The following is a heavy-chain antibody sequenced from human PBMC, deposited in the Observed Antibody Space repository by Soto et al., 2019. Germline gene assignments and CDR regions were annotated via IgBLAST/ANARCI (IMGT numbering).Heavy chain of an antibody. CDR1: GGTFSSYA. CDR2: IIPIFGTA. D-gene: IGHD6-13*01. V-gene: IGHV1-69*01. J-gene: IGHJ6*02. Sequence: QVQLVQSGAEVKKPGSSVKVSCKASGGTFSSYAISWVRQAPGQGLEWMGGIIPIFGTANYAQKFQGRVTITADESTSTAYMELSSLRSEDTAVYYCARGEEQQLESYYYSGMDVWGQGTTVTVSS. CDR3: ARGEEQQLESYYYSGMDV.